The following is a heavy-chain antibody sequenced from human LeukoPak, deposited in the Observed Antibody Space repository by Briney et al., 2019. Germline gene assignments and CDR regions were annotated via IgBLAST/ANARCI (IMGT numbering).Heavy chain of an antibody. Sequence: ASVKVSCKASGYAFTGYYMHWVRQAPGQGLEWMGRIDPNSGGTNYAQKFQGRVTMTRDTSISTAYMELSRLRSDDTAVYYCARGYSSQTDYWGQGTLVTVSS. CDR2: IDPNSGGT. J-gene: IGHJ4*02. D-gene: IGHD6-13*01. V-gene: IGHV1-2*06. CDR3: ARGYSSQTDY. CDR1: GYAFTGYY.